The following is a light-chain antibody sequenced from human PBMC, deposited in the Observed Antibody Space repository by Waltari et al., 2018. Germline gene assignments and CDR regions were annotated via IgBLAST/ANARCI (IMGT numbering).Light chain of an antibody. CDR1: NSDVGNYNL. J-gene: IGLJ1*01. V-gene: IGLV2-23*02. CDR2: EVI. Sequence: TPGQSITISCTGTNSDVGNYNLVSWYQHHPGGAPQLMICEVIKRPSGVSNPFPGSKAGHTASLTISGLQAEDEADYYGCSYAGSGTYVFGTGTKVTVL. CDR3: CSYAGSGTYV.